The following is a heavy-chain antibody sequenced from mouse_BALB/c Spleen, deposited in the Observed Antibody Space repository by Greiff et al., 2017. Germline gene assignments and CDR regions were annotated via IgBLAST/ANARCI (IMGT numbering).Heavy chain of an antibody. J-gene: IGHJ4*01. CDR3: ARGGYYAMDY. CDR1: GFAFSSYD. V-gene: IGHV5-12-1*01. CDR2: ISSGGGST. Sequence: EVHLVESGGGLVKPGGSLKLSCAASGFAFSSYDMSWVRQTPEKRLEWVAYISSGGGSTYYPDTVKGRFTISRDNAKNTLYLQMSSLKSEDTAMYYCARGGYYAMDYWGQGTSVTVSS.